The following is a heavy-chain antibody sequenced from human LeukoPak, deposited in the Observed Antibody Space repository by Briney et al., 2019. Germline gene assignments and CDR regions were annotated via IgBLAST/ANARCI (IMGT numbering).Heavy chain of an antibody. D-gene: IGHD2-15*01. CDR2: IIPIFGTA. CDR1: GGTFSSYA. V-gene: IGHV1-69*06. Sequence: SVKVSCTASGGTFSSYAISWVRQAPGQGLEWMGGIIPIFGTANYAQKFQGRVTITADKSTSTAYMELSSLRSEDTAVYYCASEPRLEAATTAWFDPWGQGALVTVSS. CDR3: ASEPRLEAATTAWFDP. J-gene: IGHJ5*02.